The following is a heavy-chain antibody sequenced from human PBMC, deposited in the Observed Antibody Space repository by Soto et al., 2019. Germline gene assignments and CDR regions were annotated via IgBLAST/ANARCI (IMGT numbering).Heavy chain of an antibody. D-gene: IGHD4-17*01. CDR2: IKYDGSEK. V-gene: IGHV3-7*04. CDR3: ARYHFGDYAFDS. CDR1: GFIFSGNW. Sequence: GGSLRLSCAASGFIFSGNWMSWVRQAPGKGLEWVANIKYDGSEKRYVDSVEGRFTISRDNAKNSLYLQMNNLVVEDTATYYCARYHFGDYAFDSWGQGT. J-gene: IGHJ5*01.